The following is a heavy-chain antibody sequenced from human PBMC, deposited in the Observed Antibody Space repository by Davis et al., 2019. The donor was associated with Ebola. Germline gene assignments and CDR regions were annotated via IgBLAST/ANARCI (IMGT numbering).Heavy chain of an antibody. J-gene: IGHJ3*02. CDR1: GYTFTNYG. CDR3: ARSTVVNAFDI. V-gene: IGHV1-18*04. CDR2: INPHNGNT. Sequence: AASVKVSCKASGYTFTNYGITWVRQAPGQGLEWMGWINPHNGNTNYAQNVQGRVIMTSDTATTTAYMEVGSLRSDDTAVYYCARSTVVNAFDIWGQGTMVTVSS. D-gene: IGHD4-23*01.